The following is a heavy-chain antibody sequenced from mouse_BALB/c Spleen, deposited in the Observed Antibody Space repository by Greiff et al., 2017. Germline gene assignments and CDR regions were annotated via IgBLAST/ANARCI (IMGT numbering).Heavy chain of an antibody. CDR3: AREGDGNSWFAY. J-gene: IGHJ3*01. Sequence: EVKLVESGGGLVKLGGSLKLSCAASGFTFSSYYMSWVRQTPEKRLELVAAINSNGGSTYYPDTVKGRFTISRDNAKNTLYLQMSSLKSEDTALYYCAREGDGNSWFAYWGQGTLVTVSA. V-gene: IGHV5-6-2*01. D-gene: IGHD2-1*01. CDR1: GFTFSSYY. CDR2: INSNGGST.